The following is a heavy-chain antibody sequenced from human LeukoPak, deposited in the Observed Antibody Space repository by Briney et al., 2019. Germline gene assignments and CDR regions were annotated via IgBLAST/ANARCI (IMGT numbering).Heavy chain of an antibody. CDR2: IYYSGST. V-gene: IGHV4-59*01. CDR1: GGSFSGYY. CDR3: ARHDAVPAAMGLYYFDY. J-gene: IGHJ4*02. D-gene: IGHD2-2*01. Sequence: ASETLSLTCAVYGGSFSGYYWSWIRQPPGKGLEWIRYIYYSGSTNYNPSLKSRVTISVDTSKNQFSLKLSSVTAADTAVYYCARHDAVPAAMGLYYFDYWGQGTLVTVSS.